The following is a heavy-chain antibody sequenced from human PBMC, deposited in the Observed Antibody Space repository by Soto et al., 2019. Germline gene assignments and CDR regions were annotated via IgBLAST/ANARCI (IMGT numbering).Heavy chain of an antibody. Sequence: VQLVESGGGIIHPGGSLRLSCAASGFTFSTYWMHWVRQAPGKGPEWVSRINSDGSDTIYGDSVKGRFTISRDNAENTLYLQMNSLTPEDTAVYYCARDFDCTNGVCSTWDWFDPWGQGTLVVVSS. J-gene: IGHJ5*02. CDR3: ARDFDCTNGVCSTWDWFDP. D-gene: IGHD2-8*01. V-gene: IGHV3-74*01. CDR1: GFTFSTYW. CDR2: INSDGSDT.